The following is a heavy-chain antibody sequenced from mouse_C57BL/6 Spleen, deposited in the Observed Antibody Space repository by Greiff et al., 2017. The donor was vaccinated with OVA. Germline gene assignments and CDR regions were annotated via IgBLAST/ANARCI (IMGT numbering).Heavy chain of an antibody. J-gene: IGHJ3*01. CDR3: ARYDGYHEGFAY. Sequence: QVHVKQSGAELVKPGASVKISCKASGYAFSSYWMNWVKQRPGKGLEWIGQIYPGDGDTNYNGKFKGKATLTADKSSSTAYMQLSSLTSEDSAVYFCARYDGYHEGFAYWGQGTLVTVSA. D-gene: IGHD2-3*01. CDR2: IYPGDGDT. CDR1: GYAFSSYW. V-gene: IGHV1-80*01.